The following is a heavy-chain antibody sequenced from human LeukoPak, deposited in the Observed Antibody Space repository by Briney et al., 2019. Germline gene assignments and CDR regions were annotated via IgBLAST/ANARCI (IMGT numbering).Heavy chain of an antibody. Sequence: GESLKISCKGSGYSFTSYWIGWVRQMPGKGLEWMGIIYPGDSDTRYSPSFQGQVTISADKSISTAYLQWSSLKASDTAMYYCARRVEKTTVTNYNWFDPWGQGTLVTVSS. CDR1: GYSFTSYW. V-gene: IGHV5-51*01. CDR3: ARRVEKTTVTNYNWFDP. CDR2: IYPGDSDT. D-gene: IGHD4-11*01. J-gene: IGHJ5*02.